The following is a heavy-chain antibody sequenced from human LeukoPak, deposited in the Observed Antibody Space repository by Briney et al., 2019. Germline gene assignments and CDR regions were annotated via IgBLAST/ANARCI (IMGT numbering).Heavy chain of an antibody. CDR3: ARGDHYSSSAYYYGMDV. CDR2: IIPIFGTA. V-gene: IGHV1-69*13. Sequence: ASVKVSCKASGYTFTSYGISWVRQAPGQGLEWMGGIIPIFGTANYAQKFQGRVTITADESTSTAYMELSSLRSEDTAVYYCARGDHYSSSAYYYGMDVWGQGTTVTVSS. D-gene: IGHD6-6*01. J-gene: IGHJ6*02. CDR1: GYTFTSYG.